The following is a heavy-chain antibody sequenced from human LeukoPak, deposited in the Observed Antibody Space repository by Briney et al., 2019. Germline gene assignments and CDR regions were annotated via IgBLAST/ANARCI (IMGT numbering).Heavy chain of an antibody. Sequence: ASVTVSCKASGYTFNSYYIKWVRQAPGQGLEWMGIINPSGGSTSYAQKFQGRVTMTRDTSTSTVYMELSSLRSEDTAVYYCARSRDYGDYFDYWGQGTLVTVSS. CDR2: INPSGGST. V-gene: IGHV1-46*02. CDR3: ARSRDYGDYFDY. CDR1: GYTFNSYY. D-gene: IGHD4-17*01. J-gene: IGHJ4*02.